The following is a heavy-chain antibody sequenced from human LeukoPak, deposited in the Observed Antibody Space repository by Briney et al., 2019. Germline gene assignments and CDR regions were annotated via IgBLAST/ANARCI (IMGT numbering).Heavy chain of an antibody. CDR1: GYTLTELS. CDR2: FDPEDGET. D-gene: IGHD3-22*01. Sequence: ASVKVSCKVSGYTLTELSMHWVRKAPGKGLEWMGGFDPEDGETIYAQKFQGRVTMTEDTSTDTAYMELSSLRSEDTAVYYCATDTPAYYYDSSGYYPPSYYYGMDVWGQGTTVTVSS. V-gene: IGHV1-24*01. J-gene: IGHJ6*02. CDR3: ATDTPAYYYDSSGYYPPSYYYGMDV.